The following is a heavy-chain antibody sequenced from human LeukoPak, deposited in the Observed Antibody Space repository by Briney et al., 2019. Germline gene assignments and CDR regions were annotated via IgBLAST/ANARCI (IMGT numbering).Heavy chain of an antibody. CDR1: GFTFSRYA. D-gene: IGHD3-22*01. V-gene: IGHV3-30-3*01. Sequence: GGSLRLSCVASGFTFSRYAMHWVRQAPGKGLEWVAALVSFNGNTEYYADSVKGRFTISRDNSKNTLYLQMSGLRVEDTAVYYCARGRDYDSTGYLDYWGQGTLVTVSS. J-gene: IGHJ4*02. CDR2: VSFNGNTE. CDR3: ARGRDYDSTGYLDY.